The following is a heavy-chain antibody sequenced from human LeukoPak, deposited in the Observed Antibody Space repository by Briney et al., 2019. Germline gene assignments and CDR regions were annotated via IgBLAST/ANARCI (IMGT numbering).Heavy chain of an antibody. D-gene: IGHD3-3*01. CDR1: GYTFTGYY. V-gene: IGHV1-2*02. J-gene: IGHJ4*02. Sequence: GASVKVSCKASGYTFTGYYMHWVRQAPGQGLEWMGWINPNSGGTNYAQKFQGRVTMTRDTSISTAYMELSRLRSDDTAVYYCARLSYDFWSGYYGLVYWGQGTLVTVSS. CDR2: INPNSGGT. CDR3: ARLSYDFWSGYYGLVY.